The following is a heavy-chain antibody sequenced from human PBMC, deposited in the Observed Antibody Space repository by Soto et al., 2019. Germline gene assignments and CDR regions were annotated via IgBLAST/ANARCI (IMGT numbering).Heavy chain of an antibody. J-gene: IGHJ4*02. CDR3: TKDGSGHPYYSDN. D-gene: IGHD3-3*01. CDR1: GFYSSSNNW. Sequence: SDTLSLTCGFSGFYSSSNNWWSWVRPAPGKGLEWIGEIYHSGRTSYNPARRSRVTMSVDKSKNQFSLIVTSVTAADTAVYYCTKDGSGHPYYSDNWGPGTLVPVSS. V-gene: IGHV4-4*02. CDR2: IYHSGRT.